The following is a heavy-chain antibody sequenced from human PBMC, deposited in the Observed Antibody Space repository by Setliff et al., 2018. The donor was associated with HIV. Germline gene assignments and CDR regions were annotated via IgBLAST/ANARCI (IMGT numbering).Heavy chain of an antibody. CDR3: ARLSKYYDFWTPNY. CDR2: AWPDDSDT. J-gene: IGHJ4*02. V-gene: IGHV5-51*01. D-gene: IGHD3-3*01. CDR1: GYSFTSYL. Sequence: PGESLKISCKGSGYSFTSYLIGWVRQMPGNGLEWVGLAWPDDSDTIYNPSFQGQVTLSADKSITTVYLQFNSLEAPDTAIYYCARLSKYYDFWTPNYWGQGTLVTVSS.